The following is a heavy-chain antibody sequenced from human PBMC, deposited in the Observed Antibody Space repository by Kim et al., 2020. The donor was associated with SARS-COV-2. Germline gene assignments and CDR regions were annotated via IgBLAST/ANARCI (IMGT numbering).Heavy chain of an antibody. V-gene: IGHV3-53*04. Sequence: GGSLRLSCAASGFTVSSNYMSWVRQAPGKGLEWVAVIYTDGTTKYADSVKGRFTISRHNTNNTLYLQKNSWRAEDTAVYYCASDFSGLNACVFWGQGTMVTVSS. D-gene: IGHD1-26*01. CDR2: IYTDGTT. CDR1: GFTVSSNY. J-gene: IGHJ3*01. CDR3: ASDFSGLNACVF.